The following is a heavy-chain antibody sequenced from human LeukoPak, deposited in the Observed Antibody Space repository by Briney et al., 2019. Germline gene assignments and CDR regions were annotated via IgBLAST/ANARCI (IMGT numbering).Heavy chain of an antibody. V-gene: IGHV1-18*01. J-gene: IGHJ4*02. Sequence: ASVKVSCKTSGYTFASYGISWVRQAPGQGLEWMGWISAYNGNTNYAQKFQGRVTMTTGTSTSTAYMELRSLRSDDTAVYYCARVMRHYCSSTFCHNPYYFEYWGQGTLVTVSS. CDR2: ISAYNGNT. CDR1: GYTFASYG. CDR3: ARVMRHYCSSTFCHNPYYFEY. D-gene: IGHD2-2*02.